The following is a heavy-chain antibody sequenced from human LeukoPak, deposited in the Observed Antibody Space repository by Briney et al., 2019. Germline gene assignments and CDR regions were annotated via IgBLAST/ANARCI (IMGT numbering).Heavy chain of an antibody. D-gene: IGHD2-21*02. CDR1: GYTFTGYY. CDR3: ARMSWEYCGGDCSATYYYGMGV. CDR2: INPNSGGT. V-gene: IGHV1-2*02. J-gene: IGHJ6*02. Sequence: ASVKVSCKASGYTFTGYYMHWVRQAPGQGLEWMGWINPNSGGTNYAQKFQGRVTMTRDTSISTAYMELSRLRSDDTAVYYCARMSWEYCGGDCSATYYYGMGVWGQGTTVTVSS.